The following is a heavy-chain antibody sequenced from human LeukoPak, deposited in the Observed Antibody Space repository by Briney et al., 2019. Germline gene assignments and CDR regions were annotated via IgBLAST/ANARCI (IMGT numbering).Heavy chain of an antibody. CDR2: IIPIFGTA. D-gene: IGHD2-21*02. CDR3: ARSAVRGLPVLGY. V-gene: IGHV1-69*05. Sequence: GASVKVSCKASGGTFSSYAISWVRQAPGQGLEWMGGIIPIFGTANYAQKFQGRVTITTDESTSTAYMELSSLRSEDTAVYYCARSAVRGLPVLGYWGQGTLVTVSS. CDR1: GGTFSSYA. J-gene: IGHJ4*02.